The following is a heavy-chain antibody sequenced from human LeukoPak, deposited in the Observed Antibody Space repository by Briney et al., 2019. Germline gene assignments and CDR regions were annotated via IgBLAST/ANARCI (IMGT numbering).Heavy chain of an antibody. V-gene: IGHV4-59*01. CDR1: GGSISSYY. D-gene: IGHD3-10*01. J-gene: IGHJ4*02. CDR2: IYYSGST. CDR3: ARAGYYGSGSYPKTYYFDY. Sequence: PSETLSLTCTVSGGSISSYYWSWIRQPPGKGLEWIGYIYYSGSTNYNPSLKSRVTISVDTSKNQFSLKLSSVTAADTAVYYCARAGYYGSGSYPKTYYFDYWGQGTLVTVSS.